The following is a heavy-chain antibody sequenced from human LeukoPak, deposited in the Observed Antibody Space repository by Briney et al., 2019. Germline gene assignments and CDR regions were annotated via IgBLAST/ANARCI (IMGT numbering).Heavy chain of an antibody. D-gene: IGHD3-10*01. Sequence: SKTLSLTCTVSGVSVSSGSSYWSWVRQPPGKGLEWIGYMYYTGSTNYNPSLKSRVTISINTSTNQFSLKLSSVTAADRAVYYCARLRFGDYSYYFDYWGQGTLVTVSS. CDR2: MYYTGST. CDR3: ARLRFGDYSYYFDY. J-gene: IGHJ4*02. CDR1: GVSVSSGSSY. V-gene: IGHV4-61*01.